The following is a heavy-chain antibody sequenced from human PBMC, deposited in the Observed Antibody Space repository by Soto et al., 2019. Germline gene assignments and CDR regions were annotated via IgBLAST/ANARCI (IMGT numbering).Heavy chain of an antibody. D-gene: IGHD6-19*01. CDR2: IYWDDDK. CDR1: GFSLSTSGVG. CDR3: AYRSPQRSGCMLGY. V-gene: IGHV2-5*02. Sequence: SGPTLVNPTQTLTLTCTFSGFSLSTSGVGVGWIRQPPGKALEWLALIYWDDDKRYSPSLKSRLTITKDTSKNQVVLTMTNMEPVDTATSSFAYRSPQRSGCMLGYWGQGTLVTVSS. J-gene: IGHJ4*02.